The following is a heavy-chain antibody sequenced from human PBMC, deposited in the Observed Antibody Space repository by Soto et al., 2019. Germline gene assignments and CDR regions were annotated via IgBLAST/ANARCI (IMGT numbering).Heavy chain of an antibody. J-gene: IGHJ4*02. CDR2: IWYDGSNK. V-gene: IGHV3-33*01. Sequence: GGSLRLSCAASGFTFSSYGMHWVRQAPGKGLEWVAVIWYDGSNKYYADSVKGRFTISRDNSKNTLYLQMNSLRAEDTAVYYCAREIYYYDSSGYSNFDYWGQGTLVTVSS. CDR3: AREIYYYDSSGYSNFDY. CDR1: GFTFSSYG. D-gene: IGHD3-22*01.